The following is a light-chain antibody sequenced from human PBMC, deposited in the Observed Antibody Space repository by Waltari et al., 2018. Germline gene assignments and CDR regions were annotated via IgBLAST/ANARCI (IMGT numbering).Light chain of an antibody. CDR1: QSLVHSDGNTY. V-gene: IGKV2-30*02. CDR3: MQGTHWPYT. Sequence: DVVMTQSPLSLPVTLGQPASLSCTSSQSLVHSDGNTYLMWFQQRPGQSPRRLIYKVSTRESGVPDRFSGSGSGTDFTLKISRVEAEDVGVYYCMQGTHWPYTFGQGTKLDIK. J-gene: IGKJ2*01. CDR2: KVS.